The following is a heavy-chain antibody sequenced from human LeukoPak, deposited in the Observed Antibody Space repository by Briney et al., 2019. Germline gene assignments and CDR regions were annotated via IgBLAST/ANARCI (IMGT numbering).Heavy chain of an antibody. CDR3: ATDLGSSGYYSFDY. CDR1: GYTFTSYY. J-gene: IGHJ4*02. CDR2: INPSGGST. Sequence: GASVKVSCKASGYTFTSYYMHWVRQAPGQGLERMGIINPSGGSTSYAQKFQGRVTMTEDTSTDTAYMELSSLRSEDTAVYYCATDLGSSGYYSFDYWGQGTLVTVSS. V-gene: IGHV1-46*01. D-gene: IGHD3-22*01.